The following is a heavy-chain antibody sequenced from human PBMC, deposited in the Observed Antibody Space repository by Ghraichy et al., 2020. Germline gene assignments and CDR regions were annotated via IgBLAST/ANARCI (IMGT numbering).Heavy chain of an antibody. D-gene: IGHD3-22*01. CDR3: VCFFSYDSSGYHYVSY. CDR1: GCSMSSSNYY. CDR2: IYYSGST. V-gene: IGHV4-39*07. Sequence: SETLSLTCTVSGCSMSSSNYYWGWIRQPPGMGLEWIGSIYYSGSTYYNPSLKSRVAISVDTSKNQFSLKMSSVTAADTAVYHCVCFFSYDSSGYHYVSYWGQGTLVTVSS. J-gene: IGHJ4*02.